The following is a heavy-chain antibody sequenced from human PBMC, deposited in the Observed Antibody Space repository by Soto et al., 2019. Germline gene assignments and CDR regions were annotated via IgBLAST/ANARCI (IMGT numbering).Heavy chain of an antibody. CDR3: AKCPLQYSRSYYYYYYGMDV. V-gene: IGHV3-23*01. J-gene: IGHJ6*02. CDR1: GFTFSSYA. Sequence: GGSLRLSCAASGFTFSSYAMSWVRQAPGKGLEWVSAISGSGGSTYYADSVKGRFTISRDNSKNTLYLQMNSLRAEDTAVYYCAKCPLQYSRSYYYYYYGMDVWGQGT. D-gene: IGHD1-26*01. CDR2: ISGSGGST.